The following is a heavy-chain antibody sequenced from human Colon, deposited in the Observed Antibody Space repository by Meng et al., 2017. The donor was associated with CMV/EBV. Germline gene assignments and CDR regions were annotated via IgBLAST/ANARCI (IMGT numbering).Heavy chain of an antibody. CDR1: GGSISSYY. J-gene: IGHJ4*02. CDR3: ARSPGYPREFGY. V-gene: IGHV4-4*07. D-gene: IGHD3-10*01. Sequence: SETLSLTCTVSGGSISSYYWSWIRQPAGKGLEWIGRIYTSGSTNYNPSLRSRATISVDTSKNQFSLKLSSVTAADTAVYYCARSPGYPREFGYWGQGTLVTVSS. CDR2: IYTSGST.